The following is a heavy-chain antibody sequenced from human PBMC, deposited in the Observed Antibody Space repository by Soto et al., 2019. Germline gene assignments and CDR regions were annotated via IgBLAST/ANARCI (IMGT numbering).Heavy chain of an antibody. CDR1: GFLLSTSGVG. D-gene: IGHD3-10*01. CDR2: IYWDDDK. Sequence: QITLKESGPTLVKPTQTLTLTCTFSGFLLSTSGVGVAWIRQPPGKALEWLSLIYWDDDKRYSPSLKSRLTTPKDTSKIQVVLTMTTMDPVDTATYSRAHTPEGASRIRGTGRYFQHWGQGTLVTVSS. V-gene: IGHV2-5*02. J-gene: IGHJ1*01. CDR3: AHTPEGASRIRGTGRYFQH.